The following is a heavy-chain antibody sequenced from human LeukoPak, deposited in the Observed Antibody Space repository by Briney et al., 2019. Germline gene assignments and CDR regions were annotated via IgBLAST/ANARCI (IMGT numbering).Heavy chain of an antibody. Sequence: PGGSLRLSCSASGFTFSRYSMNWVRQAPGKGLEWVSSISSTSIYGYYADSVKGRFTISRDNAKNSLYLQMNSLRAEDTAVYYCARDLYRIVVVPHYFDYWGQGTLVTVSS. CDR2: ISSTSIYG. CDR3: ARDLYRIVVVPHYFDY. V-gene: IGHV3-21*01. J-gene: IGHJ4*02. D-gene: IGHD3-22*01. CDR1: GFTFSRYS.